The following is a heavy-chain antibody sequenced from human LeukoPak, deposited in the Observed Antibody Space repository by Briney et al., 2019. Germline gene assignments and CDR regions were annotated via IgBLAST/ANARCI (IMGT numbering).Heavy chain of an antibody. CDR2: IYYSGST. V-gene: IGHV4-39*01. J-gene: IGHJ4*02. Sequence: PSETLSLTCTVSGGSISSSSYYWGWIRQPPGKGLEWIGSIYYSGSTYYNPSLKSRVTISVDTSKSQFSLRLNTVTAADTGVYYCARQLKELEYAAPSSSLFDSWGQGTLVTVSS. D-gene: IGHD2-8*01. CDR3: ARQLKELEYAAPSSSLFDS. CDR1: GGSISSSSYY.